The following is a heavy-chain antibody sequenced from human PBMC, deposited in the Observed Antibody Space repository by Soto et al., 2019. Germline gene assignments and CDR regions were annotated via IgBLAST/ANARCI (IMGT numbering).Heavy chain of an antibody. Sequence: ASVKVSCKASRYTFTAYYLHWVRQAPGQRLEWMGWINPNGGGTIYAQDFQGRLTMTRDTSITTAYMELSRLTSDDTAFYFCATSSDWSPLLDFWGQGTLVTVSS. CDR3: ATSSDWSPLLDF. CDR1: RYTFTAYY. V-gene: IGHV1-2*02. J-gene: IGHJ4*02. D-gene: IGHD6-19*01. CDR2: INPNGGGT.